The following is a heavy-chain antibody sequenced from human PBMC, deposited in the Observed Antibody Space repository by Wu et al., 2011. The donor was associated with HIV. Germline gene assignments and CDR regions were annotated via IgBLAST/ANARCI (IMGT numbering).Heavy chain of an antibody. Sequence: QVQLVQSGAEVKKPGSSVKVSCKASGGTFSSNAISRMRQAPGQGLEWMGGFIGVFGTGIYAQKFQGRVTITTDESRSTSYMDLSGLRSEDTAIYYCARDYYYDTSGDDYQGXPFDIWGQGTTVIVSS. CDR3: ARDYYYDTSGDDYQGXPFDI. D-gene: IGHD3-22*01. V-gene: IGHV1-69*01. J-gene: IGHJ3*02. CDR2: FIGVFGTG. CDR1: GGTFSSNA.